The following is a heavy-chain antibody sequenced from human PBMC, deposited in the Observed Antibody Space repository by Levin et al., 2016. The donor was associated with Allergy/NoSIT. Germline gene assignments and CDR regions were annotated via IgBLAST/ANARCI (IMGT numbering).Heavy chain of an antibody. CDR2: INSSGLST. J-gene: IGHJ4*02. CDR3: VKELQVITSPFDY. V-gene: IGHV3-64D*06. D-gene: IGHD3-22*01. Sequence: WIRQPPGKGLEYVLAINSSGLSTYYADSVKGRFTISRDNSKNTVYLQMSSLRAEDTAVYYCVKELQVITSPFDYWGQGTLVTVSS.